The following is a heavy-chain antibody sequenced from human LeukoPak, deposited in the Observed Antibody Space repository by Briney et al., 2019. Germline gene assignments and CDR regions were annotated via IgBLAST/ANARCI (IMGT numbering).Heavy chain of an antibody. D-gene: IGHD4/OR15-4a*01. CDR2: IFISGST. J-gene: IGHJ4*02. Sequence: SETLSLTCTVSGGSMRCYYLSWVRQPAGKRLEWIGRIFISGSTNYNPSLKSRVTMSVDMSKNQFSLKVSSVRAAVTAVYYCARGGYGGRVWGPGILVTVSS. V-gene: IGHV4-4*07. CDR1: GGSMRCYY. CDR3: ARGGYGGRV.